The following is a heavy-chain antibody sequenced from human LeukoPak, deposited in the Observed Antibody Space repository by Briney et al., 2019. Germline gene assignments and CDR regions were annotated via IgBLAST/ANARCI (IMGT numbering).Heavy chain of an antibody. Sequence: GGSLRLSCAASGFTFSSYTMNWVRQAPGKGVEWVSYITSSRSTIYYADSVKGRFTISRDNAKNSLYLQMNSLRAEDTAVYYCASRAPYGYWGQGTLVTVSS. CDR3: ASRAPYGY. V-gene: IGHV3-48*01. CDR1: GFTFSSYT. J-gene: IGHJ4*02. D-gene: IGHD3-10*01. CDR2: ITSSRSTI.